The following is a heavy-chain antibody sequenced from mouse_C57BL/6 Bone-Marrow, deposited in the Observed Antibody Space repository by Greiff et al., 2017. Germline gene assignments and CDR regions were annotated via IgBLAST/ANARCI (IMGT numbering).Heavy chain of an antibody. Sequence: QVQLQQPGAELVRPGTSVKLSCKASGYTCTSYWMHWVKQRPGQGLEWIGVIDPSDSYTNYNQKFKGKATLTVDTSSSTAYMQLSSLTSEDSAVYYCAGIYYDYDWFAYWGQGALVTVSA. D-gene: IGHD2-4*01. J-gene: IGHJ3*01. CDR3: AGIYYDYDWFAY. V-gene: IGHV1-59*01. CDR1: GYTCTSYW. CDR2: IDPSDSYT.